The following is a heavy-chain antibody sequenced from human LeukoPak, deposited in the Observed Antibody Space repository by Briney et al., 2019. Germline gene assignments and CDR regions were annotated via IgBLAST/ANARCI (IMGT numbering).Heavy chain of an antibody. Sequence: GGSLRLSCAASGFTFSSYWMSWVRQAPGKGLEWVANIKQDGSEKYYVDSVKGRFTISRDNAKNSLYLQMNSLRAEDTAVYYCARVEAELYYYYYMDVWGKGTTVTVSS. CDR3: ARVEAELYYYYYMDV. J-gene: IGHJ6*03. CDR1: GFTFSSYW. D-gene: IGHD1-1*01. V-gene: IGHV3-7*01. CDR2: IKQDGSEK.